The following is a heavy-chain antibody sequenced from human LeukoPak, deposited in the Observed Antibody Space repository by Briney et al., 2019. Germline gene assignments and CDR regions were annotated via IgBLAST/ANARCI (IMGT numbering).Heavy chain of an antibody. CDR3: AKGSGYCSSTTCYDYGMDV. Sequence: PGGSLRLSCAASGFTFSSYSMNWIRQAPGKGLESISFINEGSATIYYADSVKGRFTISRDNAKNSLYLQMNSLRADDTAVYYCAKGSGYCSSTTCYDYGMDVWGQGTTVTVSS. V-gene: IGHV3-48*01. D-gene: IGHD2-2*01. CDR1: GFTFSSYS. J-gene: IGHJ6*02. CDR2: INEGSATI.